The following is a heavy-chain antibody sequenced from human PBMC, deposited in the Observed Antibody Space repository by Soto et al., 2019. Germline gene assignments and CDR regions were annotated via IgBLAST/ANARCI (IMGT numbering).Heavy chain of an antibody. CDR1: GFTFSNYG. CDR3: AKDRGYGDLRLGYGMDV. CDR2: ISYDGSNK. D-gene: IGHD4-17*01. J-gene: IGHJ6*02. Sequence: QVQLVETGGGVVQPGRSLRLSCAASGFTFSNYGMHWVRQAPGKGLEWVAVISYDGSNKYYADSVKGRFTISRDNCKNTLYLQMNSLSAEDTAVYYCAKDRGYGDLRLGYGMDVWGQGTTVTVSS. V-gene: IGHV3-30*18.